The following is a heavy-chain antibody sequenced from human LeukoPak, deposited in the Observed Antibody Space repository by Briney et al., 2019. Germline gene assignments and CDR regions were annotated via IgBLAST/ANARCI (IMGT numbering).Heavy chain of an antibody. D-gene: IGHD4/OR15-4a*01. CDR1: GFTFSSYN. CDR2: IDSSSRYI. CDR3: AKESGASRPFDF. V-gene: IGHV3-21*01. Sequence: GSLRLSCAASGFTFSSYNMDWVRQAPGKGLEWVSFIDSSSRYIYQADSVKGRFTISRDNAKSSVFLQMNSLRAEDTAVYYCAKESGASRPFDFWGQGTLVTVSS. J-gene: IGHJ4*02.